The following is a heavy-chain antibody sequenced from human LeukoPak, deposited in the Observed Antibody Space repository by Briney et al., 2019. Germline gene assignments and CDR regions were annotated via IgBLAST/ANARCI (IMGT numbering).Heavy chain of an antibody. V-gene: IGHV4-34*01. CDR1: GGSFSGYY. D-gene: IGHD5-18*01. J-gene: IGHJ4*02. CDR3: ATRGGYSYGARGY. Sequence: SETLSLTCAVYGGSFSGYYWSWIRQPPGKGLEWIGEINHSGSTNYNPSLKSRVTISVDTSKNQFSLKLSSVAAADTAVYYCATRGGYSYGARGYWGQGTLVTVSS. CDR2: INHSGST.